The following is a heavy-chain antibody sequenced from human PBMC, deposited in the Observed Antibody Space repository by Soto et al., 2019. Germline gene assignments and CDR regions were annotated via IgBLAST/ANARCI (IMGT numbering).Heavy chain of an antibody. D-gene: IGHD1-7*01. CDR2: INAGNGNT. J-gene: IGHJ3*02. Sequence: ASVKVSCKASGYTFTSYAMHWVRQAPGQRLEWMGWINAGNGNTKYAQKFQGRVTITTDKSASTAYMELSSLRSEDTAVYYCARAGTGTTYAFDIWGQGTMVTVSS. CDR1: GYTFTSYA. CDR3: ARAGTGTTYAFDI. V-gene: IGHV1-3*01.